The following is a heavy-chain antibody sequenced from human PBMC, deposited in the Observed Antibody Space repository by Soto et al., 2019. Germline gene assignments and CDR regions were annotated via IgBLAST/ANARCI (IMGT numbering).Heavy chain of an antibody. V-gene: IGHV4-39*01. D-gene: IGHD3-10*01. J-gene: IGHJ4*02. CDR2: IYYSGSP. Sequence: PSETMSLTCTFSGDYLSSSKYYWGWKRPPPGKGLEWIGSIYYSGSPYYNSSLKSRVTISVDTSKNQFSLKLSSVTAADTAVYYCARPVPTPYGSGSYFDSWGQGTLVTVSS. CDR1: GDYLSSSKYY. CDR3: ARPVPTPYGSGSYFDS.